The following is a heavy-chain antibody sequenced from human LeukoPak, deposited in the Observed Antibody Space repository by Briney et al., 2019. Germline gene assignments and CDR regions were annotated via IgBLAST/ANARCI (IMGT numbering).Heavy chain of an antibody. CDR3: ARLFRRYCSSTSCYPDDY. V-gene: IGHV4-61*05. D-gene: IGHD2-2*01. J-gene: IGHJ4*02. Sequence: SETLSLTYTVSGGSISSSSYYWGWIRQPPGKGLEWIGYIYYSGSTNYNPSLKSRVTISVDTSKNQFSLKLSSVTAADTGVYYCARLFRRYCSSTSCYPDDYWGQGTLVTVSS. CDR1: GGSISSSSYY. CDR2: IYYSGST.